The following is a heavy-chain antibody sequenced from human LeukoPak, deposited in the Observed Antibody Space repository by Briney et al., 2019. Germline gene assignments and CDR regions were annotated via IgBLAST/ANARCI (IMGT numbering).Heavy chain of an antibody. Sequence: SVKVSCQPSRCTFRRYAISWVGQAPGQGLEWMGGIIPIFGTEKHAQKLQGRVTITTDESTSTAYLELSSLRSEDTAVYYCARGWDCSSTSCYLSDYYYYMDVWGKGPTVTVSS. V-gene: IGHV1-69*05. D-gene: IGHD2-2*01. CDR1: RCTFRRYA. CDR3: ARGWDCSSTSCYLSDYYYYMDV. CDR2: IIPIFGTE. J-gene: IGHJ6*03.